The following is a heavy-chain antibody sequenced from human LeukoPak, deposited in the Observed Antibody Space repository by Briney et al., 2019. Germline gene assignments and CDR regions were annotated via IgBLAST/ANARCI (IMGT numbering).Heavy chain of an antibody. D-gene: IGHD3-22*01. V-gene: IGHV1-2*02. CDR1: GYTFTGYY. CDR2: INPNSGGT. CDR3: ARGYYDSSGYYNYFDY. J-gene: IGHJ4*02. Sequence: ASVKVSCKASGYTFTGYYMHWVRQAPGQGLEWMGWINPNSGGTNYAQKFRGRVTMTRDTSISTAYMELSRLRSDDTAVYYCARGYYDSSGYYNYFDYWGQGTLVTVSS.